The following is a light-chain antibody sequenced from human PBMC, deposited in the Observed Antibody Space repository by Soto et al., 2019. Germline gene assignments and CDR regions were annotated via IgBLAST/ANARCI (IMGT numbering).Light chain of an antibody. J-gene: IGLJ1*01. V-gene: IGLV2-14*03. CDR3: SSYSRGSTYV. CDR2: DVT. Sequence: QSVLTQPASVSGSPGQSITVSCTGTSSDVGGYNYVSWYQQHPGKAPRLLIYDVTNRPSGVSNRFSGSKSGNTASLTISGLQVEDEADYYCSSYSRGSTYVFGTGTKVTVL. CDR1: SSDVGGYNY.